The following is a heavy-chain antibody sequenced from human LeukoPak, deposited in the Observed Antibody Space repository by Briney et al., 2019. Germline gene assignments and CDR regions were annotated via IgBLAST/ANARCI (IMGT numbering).Heavy chain of an antibody. CDR2: ISSSSSYI. V-gene: IGHV3-21*01. Sequence: GGSLRLSCAASGFTFGSYSMNWVRQAPGRGLEWVSSISSSSSYIYYADSVKGRFTISRDNAKNSLYLQMNSLRAEDTAVYYCARYPGLLRGPAATPTAMAFYFDYWGQGTLVTVSS. CDR3: ARYPGLLRGPAATPTAMAFYFDY. J-gene: IGHJ4*02. D-gene: IGHD2-2*01. CDR1: GFTFGSYS.